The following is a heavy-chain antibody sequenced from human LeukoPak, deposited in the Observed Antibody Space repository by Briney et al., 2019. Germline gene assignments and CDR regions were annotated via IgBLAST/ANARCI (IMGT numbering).Heavy chain of an antibody. CDR1: GFTFEDYA. D-gene: IGHD3-22*01. Sequence: GGSLRLSCEASGFTFEDYAMHWVRQAPGKGLEWVSLINSGGETTYYADSVKGRFTISRDNSKNSLYLQMNNLRPEDTAFYYCAKDMGDVEVKIVGFGIDYWGQGTLVAVSS. J-gene: IGHJ4*02. CDR2: INSGGETT. CDR3: AKDMGDVEVKIVGFGIDY. V-gene: IGHV3-43D*03.